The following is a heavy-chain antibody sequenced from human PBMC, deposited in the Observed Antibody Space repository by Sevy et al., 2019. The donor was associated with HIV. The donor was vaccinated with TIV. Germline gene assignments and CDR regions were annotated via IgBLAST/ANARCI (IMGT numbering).Heavy chain of an antibody. D-gene: IGHD3-10*01. CDR3: AKDTPFFYYASGNYYFEGIFDH. CDR2: ITVSGSRT. Sequence: GRSLRLSCVASGFSFSSYAMAWVRQTPGKGLEWVSAITVSGSRTYYADSVKGRFTISRDNSQNILHLQMDSLRVEDTASYYCAKDTPFFYYASGNYYFEGIFDHWGQGALVTVSS. CDR1: GFSFSSYA. J-gene: IGHJ4*02. V-gene: IGHV3-23*01.